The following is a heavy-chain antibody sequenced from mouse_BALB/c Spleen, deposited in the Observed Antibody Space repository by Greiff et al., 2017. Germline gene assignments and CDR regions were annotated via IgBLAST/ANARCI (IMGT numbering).Heavy chain of an antibody. J-gene: IGHJ4*01. CDR3: ARNPRSYVDAMDY. CDR2: IWSGGST. V-gene: IGHV2-2*02. CDR1: GFSLTSYG. Sequence: QVQLKESGPGLVQPSQSLSITCTVSGFSLTSYGVHWVRQSPGKGLEWLGVIWSGGSTDYNAAFISRLSISKDNSKSQVFFKMNSLQANDTAIYYCARNPRSYVDAMDYWGQGTSVTVSS. D-gene: IGHD6-1*01.